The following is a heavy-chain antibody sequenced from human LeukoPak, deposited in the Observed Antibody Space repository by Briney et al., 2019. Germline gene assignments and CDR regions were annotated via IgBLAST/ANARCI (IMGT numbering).Heavy chain of an antibody. CDR2: VSLGGST. V-gene: IGHV4-4*02. Sequence: WGTLSLTCGASGVSISNSNLWTWLRDPRKGGGGWFGEVSLGGSTNYNPSLKSRFAISVDKAENHLSLKLNSVSAADTAVYYCAREGVPYRPLDFWGQGTLVTVAS. CDR3: AREGVPYRPLDF. J-gene: IGHJ4*02. D-gene: IGHD3-10*01. CDR1: GVSISNSNL.